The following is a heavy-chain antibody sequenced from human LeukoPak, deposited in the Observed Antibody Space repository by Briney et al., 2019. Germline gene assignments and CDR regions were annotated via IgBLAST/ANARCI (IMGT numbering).Heavy chain of an antibody. Sequence: GGSLRLSCAASGFTFSSYSMNWVRQAPGKGLEWVSSISSSSSYIYYADSVKGRFTISRDNAKNSLYLQMNSLRAEDSAVYHCARVEGYDSSGYYGDWGQGTLVTVSS. CDR2: ISSSSSYI. CDR3: ARVEGYDSSGYYGD. CDR1: GFTFSSYS. V-gene: IGHV3-21*01. J-gene: IGHJ4*02. D-gene: IGHD3-22*01.